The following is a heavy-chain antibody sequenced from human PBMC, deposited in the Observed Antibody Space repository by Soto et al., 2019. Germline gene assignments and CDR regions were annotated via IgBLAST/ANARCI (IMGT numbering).Heavy chain of an antibody. V-gene: IGHV4-4*02. D-gene: IGHD3-10*01. J-gene: IGHJ6*03. CDR2: IYHSGST. CDR3: ARAAFKYYYGSGSYYNYYYMDV. CDR1: GGSISSSNW. Sequence: PLETLSLTCAVSGGSISSSNWWSWVRQPPGKGLEWIGEIYHSGSTNYNPSLKSRVTISVDTSKNQFSLKLSSVTAADTAVYYCARAAFKYYYGSGSYYNYYYMDVWGKGTTVTVSS.